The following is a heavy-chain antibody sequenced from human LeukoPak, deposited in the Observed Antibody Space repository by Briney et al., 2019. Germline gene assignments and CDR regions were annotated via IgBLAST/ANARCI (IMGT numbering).Heavy chain of an antibody. Sequence: GGSLRLSCAASGFNFIDCSMNWVRQAPGKGLEWISYIGISGGNTKYADSVKGRFTISRDKARNSLYLQMNSLRVEDTAMYYCARDHRYAFDNWGHGTLVTVSS. CDR3: ARDHRYAFDN. CDR1: GFNFIDCS. CDR2: IGISGGNT. D-gene: IGHD5-12*01. V-gene: IGHV3-48*01. J-gene: IGHJ4*01.